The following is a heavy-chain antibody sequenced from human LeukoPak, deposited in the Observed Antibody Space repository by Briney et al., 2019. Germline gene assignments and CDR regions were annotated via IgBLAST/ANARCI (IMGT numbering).Heavy chain of an antibody. CDR3: ARDSGSYDS. CDR1: GGSFSGHY. V-gene: IGHV4-34*01. D-gene: IGHD1-26*01. CDR2: INHSGST. Sequence: SETLSLTCAVYGGSFSGHYWSWIRQPPGKGLEWIGEINHSGSTNYNPSLKSRVTISVDTSKNQFSLKLSSVTAADTAVYYCARDSGSYDSWGQGTLVTVSS. J-gene: IGHJ5*02.